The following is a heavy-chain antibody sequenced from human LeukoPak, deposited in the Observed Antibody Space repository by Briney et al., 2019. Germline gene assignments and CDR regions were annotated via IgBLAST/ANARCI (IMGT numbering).Heavy chain of an antibody. J-gene: IGHJ6*02. CDR2: ISGSGGTT. CDR3: AKVSGGGLYYDGMDV. CDR1: GFNFNNAW. Sequence: GGSLRLSCAAYGFNFNNAWMNWVRQAPGKGLGWVSVISGSGGTTYYADSVKGRFTISRDSSKNTLYLQMNSLRAEDTAVYYCAKVSGGGLYYDGMDVWGQGTTVTVSS. D-gene: IGHD1-14*01. V-gene: IGHV3-23*01.